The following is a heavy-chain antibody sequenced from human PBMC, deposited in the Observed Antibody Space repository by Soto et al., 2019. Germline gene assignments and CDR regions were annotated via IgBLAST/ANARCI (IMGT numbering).Heavy chain of an antibody. Sequence: EVQLVESGGGLVQPGGSLRLSCAASGFTFSSYAMHWVRQAPGKGLEYVSAISSNGGSTYYANSVKGRFTISRDNSKYTLYLQMGSLRAEDMAVYYCARVFRYYDSGGYPDYWGQGTLVTVSS. CDR3: ARVFRYYDSGGYPDY. CDR1: GFTFSSYA. J-gene: IGHJ4*02. D-gene: IGHD3-22*01. CDR2: ISSNGGST. V-gene: IGHV3-64*01.